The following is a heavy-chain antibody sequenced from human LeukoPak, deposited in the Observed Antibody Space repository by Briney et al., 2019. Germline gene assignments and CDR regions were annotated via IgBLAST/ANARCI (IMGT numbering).Heavy chain of an antibody. CDR3: ARDGYYGSGTMDV. CDR2: INPNSGGT. CDR1: GYTFTGYY. Sequence: GASVKVSCKASGYTFTGYYMHWVRQAPGQGLEWMGWINPNSGGTNYAQKFQGWVTMTRDTSISTAYMELSRLRSDDTAVYYCARDGYYGSGTMDVWGQGTTVIVSS. J-gene: IGHJ6*02. D-gene: IGHD3-10*01. V-gene: IGHV1-2*04.